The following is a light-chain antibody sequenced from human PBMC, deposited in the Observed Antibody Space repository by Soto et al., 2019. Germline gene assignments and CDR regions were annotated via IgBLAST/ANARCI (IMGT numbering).Light chain of an antibody. V-gene: IGKV3-15*01. CDR2: GAS. J-gene: IGKJ1*01. CDR1: QSVSSN. CDR3: QQYNNWPRWT. Sequence: EIVMTQSPATLSVSPGERATLSCRASQSVSSNLAWYQQKPGQAPRLLIYGASTRATGIPARFSGSGSGTEFILTISSLQSEDFAVYYCQQYNNWPRWTFGQGTKVEIK.